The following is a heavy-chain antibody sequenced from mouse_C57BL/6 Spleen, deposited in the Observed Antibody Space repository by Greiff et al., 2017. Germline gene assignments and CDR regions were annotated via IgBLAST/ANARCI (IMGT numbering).Heavy chain of an antibody. V-gene: IGHV1-55*01. CDR3: ARITTVGYFDV. Sequence: VQLQQPGAELVKPGASVKLSCKASGYTFTSYWMHWVKQRPGRGLEWIGDIYPGSGSTNYNEKFKSKATLTVDTSSSTAYMQLSSLTSEDSAVYYCARITTVGYFDVWGTGTTVTVSS. CDR1: GYTFTSYW. J-gene: IGHJ1*03. D-gene: IGHD1-1*01. CDR2: IYPGSGST.